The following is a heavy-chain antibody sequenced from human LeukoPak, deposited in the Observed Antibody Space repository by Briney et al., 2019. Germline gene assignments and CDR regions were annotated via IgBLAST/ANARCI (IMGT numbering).Heavy chain of an antibody. CDR1: GFTFSSYS. Sequence: GGSLRLSCAASGFTFSSYSMNWVRQVPGKGLECLANIKEDGSETYYADSVKGRFTISRDNPKNLLFLQINSLRVEDTAVYYCTRETPRRGETRDGYRWGQGTVVTVSS. J-gene: IGHJ4*02. CDR3: TRETPRRGETRDGYR. D-gene: IGHD5-24*01. CDR2: IKEDGSET. V-gene: IGHV3-7*01.